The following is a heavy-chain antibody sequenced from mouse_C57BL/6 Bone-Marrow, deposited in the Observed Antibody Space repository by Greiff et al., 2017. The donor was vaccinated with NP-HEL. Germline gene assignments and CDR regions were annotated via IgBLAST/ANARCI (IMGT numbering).Heavy chain of an antibody. CDR1: GYTFTSYT. V-gene: IGHV1-4*01. CDR2: INPSSGYT. CDR3: ARSKESPYNYYDMDY. D-gene: IGHD2-12*01. J-gene: IGHJ4*01. Sequence: QVQLQQSGAELARPGASVKMSCKASGYTFTSYTMHWVNQRPGQGLEWIGYINPSSGYTKYNQKFKDKATLTADKSSSTAYMQLSSLTSEDSAVYYCARSKESPYNYYDMDYWGQGTSVTVSS.